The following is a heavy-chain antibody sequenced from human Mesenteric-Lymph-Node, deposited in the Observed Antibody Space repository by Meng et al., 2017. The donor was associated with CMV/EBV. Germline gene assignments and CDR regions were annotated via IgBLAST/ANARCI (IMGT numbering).Heavy chain of an antibody. CDR1: GYTFTSYD. Sequence: ASVKVSCKASGYTFTSYDINWVRQATGQGLEWMGWMNPNSGNTGYAQKFQGRVTMTRDTSTSTVYMELSSLRSEDTAVYYCATLGGAHWFDPWGQGTLVTVSS. V-gene: IGHV1-8*01. D-gene: IGHD1-26*01. J-gene: IGHJ5*02. CDR2: MNPNSGNT. CDR3: ATLGGAHWFDP.